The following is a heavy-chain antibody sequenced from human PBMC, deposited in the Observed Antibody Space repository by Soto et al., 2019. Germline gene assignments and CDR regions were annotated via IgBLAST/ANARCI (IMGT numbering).Heavy chain of an antibody. CDR2: INVGNGNR. Sequence: ASVKVSCKASGYTFTNYAMHWVRQAPGQRLEWMGWINVGNGNRKYSQKFQGRVTITRDTSASTAYMELSSLRSEDTAVYYCARDLSESAAFDPWGQGTLVTVPQ. CDR1: GYTFTNYA. V-gene: IGHV1-3*01. D-gene: IGHD2-2*01. CDR3: ARDLSESAAFDP. J-gene: IGHJ5*02.